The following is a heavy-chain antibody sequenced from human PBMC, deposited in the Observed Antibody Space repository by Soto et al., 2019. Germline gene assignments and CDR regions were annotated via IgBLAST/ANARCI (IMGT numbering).Heavy chain of an antibody. CDR2: IIPIFGTA. V-gene: IGHV1-69*12. Sequence: QVQLVQSGAEVKKPGSTVKVSCKASGGTFSSYAISWVRQAPGQGLEWMGGIIPIFGTANYAQKFQGRVTITADESTSTAYMELSSLRSEDTAVYYCARTLSIAVAGTEWFDPWGQGTLVTVSS. CDR3: ARTLSIAVAGTEWFDP. CDR1: GGTFSSYA. D-gene: IGHD6-19*01. J-gene: IGHJ5*02.